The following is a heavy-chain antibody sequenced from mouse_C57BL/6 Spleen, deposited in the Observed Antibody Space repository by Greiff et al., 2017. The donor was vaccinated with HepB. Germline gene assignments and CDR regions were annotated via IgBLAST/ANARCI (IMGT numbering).Heavy chain of an antibody. CDR1: GFTFSSYT. J-gene: IGHJ1*03. CDR3: ARRRGITTVVATGYFDV. Sequence: EVHLVESGGGLVKPGGSLKLSCAASGFTFSSYTMSWVRQTPEKRLEWVATISGGGGNTYYPDSVKGRFTISRDNAKNTLYLQMSSLRSEDTALYYCARRRGITTVVATGYFDVWGTGTTVTVSS. CDR2: ISGGGGNT. V-gene: IGHV5-9*01. D-gene: IGHD1-1*01.